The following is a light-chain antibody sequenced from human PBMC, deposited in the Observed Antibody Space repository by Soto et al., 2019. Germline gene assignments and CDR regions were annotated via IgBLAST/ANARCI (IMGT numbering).Light chain of an antibody. CDR2: GAS. CDR3: QQYHWAPDT. V-gene: IGKV3-20*01. Sequence: ILLVQFPGSLCLSPVQGATLSCRVSQKVGGDTLAWFQQRPGQAPRLVIYGASNRAAGIPDRFSGSGSGTDFTLTVSRLEPEDFAMYYCQQYHWAPDTFGQGTRLEIK. J-gene: IGKJ5*01. CDR1: QKVGGDT.